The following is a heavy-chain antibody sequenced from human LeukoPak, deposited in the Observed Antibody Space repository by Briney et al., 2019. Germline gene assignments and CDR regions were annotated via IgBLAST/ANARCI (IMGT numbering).Heavy chain of an antibody. J-gene: IGHJ4*02. Sequence: GGSLRLSCAASGFTFSSYAMHWVRQAPGKGLEWVAVISYDGSNKYYADSVKGRFTISRDNSKNTLYLQMNSLRAEDTAVYYCASPGGSGYSSSWFIFDYWGQGTLVTVSS. D-gene: IGHD6-13*01. CDR3: ASPGGSGYSSSWFIFDY. CDR1: GFTFSSYA. CDR2: ISYDGSNK. V-gene: IGHV3-30-3*01.